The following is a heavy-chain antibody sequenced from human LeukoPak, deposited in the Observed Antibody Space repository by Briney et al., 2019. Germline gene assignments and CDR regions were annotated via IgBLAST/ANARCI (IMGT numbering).Heavy chain of an antibody. J-gene: IGHJ4*02. V-gene: IGHV3-23*01. CDR3: AKSARGYEGSFDY. CDR2: ISGSGGST. D-gene: IGHD5-12*01. Sequence: QTGGSLRLSCAASVFSFSSYSMKWVRQAPRKGREWVSAISGSGGSTNYADSVKGRFTISRDNSRNTLYLQMNSLRAEDSAIYYCAKSARGYEGSFDYWGQGTLVTVSS. CDR1: VFSFSSYS.